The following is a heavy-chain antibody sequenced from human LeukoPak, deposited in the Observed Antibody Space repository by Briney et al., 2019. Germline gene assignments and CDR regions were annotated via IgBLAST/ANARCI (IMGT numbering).Heavy chain of an antibody. CDR2: IWYDGSNK. J-gene: IGHJ6*02. CDR3: ARDSWGWNYVDDGFIAESGMDV. D-gene: IGHD1-7*01. CDR1: GFTFSSYG. V-gene: IGHV3-33*01. Sequence: PGGSLRLSCAASGFTFSSYGMPWVRQAPGKGLEWVAVIWYDGSNKYYADSVKGRFTISRDNSKNTLYLQMNSLRAEDTAVYYCARDSWGWNYVDDGFIAESGMDVWGQGTTVTVSS.